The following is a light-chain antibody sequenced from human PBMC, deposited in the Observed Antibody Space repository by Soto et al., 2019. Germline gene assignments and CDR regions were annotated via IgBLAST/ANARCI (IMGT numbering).Light chain of an antibody. V-gene: IGKV3-20*01. CDR1: QSVSSSY. CDR2: GAS. J-gene: IGKJ1*01. CDR3: QQYGSSPRT. Sequence: EIVLTQSPGALSLSPGERATLSCGASQSVSSSYLAWYQQKPGQAPRLLIYGASTRATGIPDRFSGSGSGTDFTLTISRLEPEDFAVYYWQQYGSSPRTFRQGTKVEIK.